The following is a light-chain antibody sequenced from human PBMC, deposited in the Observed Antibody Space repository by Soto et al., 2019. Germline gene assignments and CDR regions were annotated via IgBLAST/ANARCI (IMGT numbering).Light chain of an antibody. J-gene: IGLJ3*02. Sequence: QSALTQPPSVSGSPGQSVTISCTGTSSDVGSYNRVSWYQQPPGTAPKLMICQVSNRPSGVPDRFSGSKSGHTASLAIAGVQAEDEADFYCSSYSSSGTLVFGGGAKVTVI. CDR1: SSDVGSYNR. V-gene: IGLV2-18*02. CDR3: SSYSSSGTLV. CDR2: QVS.